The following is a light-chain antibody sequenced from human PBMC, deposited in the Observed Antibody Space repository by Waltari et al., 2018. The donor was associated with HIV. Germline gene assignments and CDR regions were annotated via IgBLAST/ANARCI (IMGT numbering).Light chain of an antibody. CDR1: GSDVGYYNL. CDR3: CSYAGSSTLYV. V-gene: IGLV2-23*02. J-gene: IGLJ1*01. CDR2: EVT. Sequence: QSALTQPASVSGSPGQSITISCTGTGSDVGYYNLVSWYQQHQAKAPKLLIYEVTKRPSGLSTSFASSKAVNTSSLTISGLQAEDEDEYYCCSYAGSSTLYVFGTGTKVTVL.